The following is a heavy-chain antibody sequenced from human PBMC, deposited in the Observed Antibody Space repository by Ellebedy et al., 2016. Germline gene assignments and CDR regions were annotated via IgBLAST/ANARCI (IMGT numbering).Heavy chain of an antibody. CDR1: GDSVSSNNAA. V-gene: IGHV6-1*01. J-gene: IGHJ5*02. D-gene: IGHD3-10*01. CDR3: AREGINLIRGVSWFDP. Sequence: SETLSLTCAISGDSVSSNNAAWTWIRQSPSRGLEWLGRTYYRSKWFNDYAVSVKSRITINPDTSKNQFSLQLNSVTPEDTAVYFCAREGINLIRGVSWFDPWGQGTLVTVSS. CDR2: TYYRSKWFN.